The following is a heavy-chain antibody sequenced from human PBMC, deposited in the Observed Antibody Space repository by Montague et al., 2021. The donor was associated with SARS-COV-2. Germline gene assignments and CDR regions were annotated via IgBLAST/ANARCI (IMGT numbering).Heavy chain of an antibody. V-gene: IGHV4-39*07. CDR2: IYYSGST. J-gene: IGHJ6*02. D-gene: IGHD6-13*01. CDR1: GGSISSSSYY. Sequence: SETLSLTCTVSGGSISSSSYYWGWIRRPPGKGLGWIGSIYYSGSTYYNPSLKSRVTISVDTSKNQFSLKLSSVTAADTAVYYCARVGRQQLVRLSGMDVWGQGTTVTVSS. CDR3: ARVGRQQLVRLSGMDV.